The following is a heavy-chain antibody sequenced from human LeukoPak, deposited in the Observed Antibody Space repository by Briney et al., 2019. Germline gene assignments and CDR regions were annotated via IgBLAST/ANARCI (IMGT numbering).Heavy chain of an antibody. V-gene: IGHV3-7*04. CDR3: ARDRQVFDLNVVVVAATLSPRFDP. CDR2: IVHIVRGK. CDR1: GYRFSGYW. D-gene: IGHD2-15*01. J-gene: IGHJ5*02. Sequence: PGKSLKVSCKGSGYRFSGYWIGWVRQAPGKGLEWVANIVHIVRGKYTVDSVKGRFTISRDKAKNSLYLQMNSLRAEDTAVYYCARDRQVFDLNVVVVAATLSPRFDPWGQGTLVPVFS.